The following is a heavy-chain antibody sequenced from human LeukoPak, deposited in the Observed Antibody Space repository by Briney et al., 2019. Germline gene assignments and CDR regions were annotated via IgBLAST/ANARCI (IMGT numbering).Heavy chain of an antibody. V-gene: IGHV1-2*02. CDR1: GYTFTGDF. CDR3: ARGNIATRPGENWFDP. Sequence: GASVKVSCKASGYTFTGDFIHWVRQAPGQGLEWMGWINSDSGGTNYARKFQGRVTMTGDTSISTAYMELSSLRSDDTAVFYCARGNIATRPGENWFDPWGQGTLVTVSS. CDR2: INSDSGGT. D-gene: IGHD6-6*01. J-gene: IGHJ5*02.